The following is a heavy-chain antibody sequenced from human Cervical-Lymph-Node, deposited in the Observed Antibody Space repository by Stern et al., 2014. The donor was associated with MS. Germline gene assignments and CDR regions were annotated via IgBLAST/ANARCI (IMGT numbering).Heavy chain of an antibody. CDR1: GGSISSGDYY. Sequence: QLQLQESGPGLVKPSQTLSLTCTVSGGSISSGDYYWSWIRQPPGKGLEWIGYIYYSGSTYYNPSLKSRVTISVDTSKNQFSLKLSSVTAADTAVYYCARVETDIVVVPAAIPFFDYWGQGTLVTVSS. D-gene: IGHD2-2*02. CDR3: ARVETDIVVVPAAIPFFDY. V-gene: IGHV4-30-4*01. CDR2: IYYSGST. J-gene: IGHJ4*02.